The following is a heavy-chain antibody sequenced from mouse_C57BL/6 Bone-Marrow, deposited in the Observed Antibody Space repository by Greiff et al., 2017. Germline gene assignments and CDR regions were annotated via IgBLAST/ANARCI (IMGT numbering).Heavy chain of an antibody. Sequence: ESGPGLVKPSQSLSLTCSVTGYSITSGYYWNWIRQFPGNKLEWMGYISYDGSNNYNPSLKNRISITRDTSKNQFFLKLNSVTTEDTATYYCARDRLPGYFDYWGQGTTLTVSS. CDR3: ARDRLPGYFDY. J-gene: IGHJ2*01. CDR1: GYSITSGYY. CDR2: ISYDGSN. V-gene: IGHV3-6*01.